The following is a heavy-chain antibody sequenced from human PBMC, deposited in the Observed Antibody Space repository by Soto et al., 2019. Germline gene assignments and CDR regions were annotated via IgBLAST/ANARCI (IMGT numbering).Heavy chain of an antibody. CDR3: AHSQRGPRDF. V-gene: IGHV2-5*02. J-gene: IGHJ4*02. CDR2: IYWDDDK. D-gene: IGHD5-12*01. Sequence: QITLKESGPTLVRPTQTLTLTCTFSGFSLSTTGVAVAWIRQPPGEALEWLALIYWDDDKRYNSTLKSRLTITKDTSRDQVVLAMTNMDPMDTATYFCAHSQRGPRDFWGPGILVTVSS. CDR1: GFSLSTTGVA.